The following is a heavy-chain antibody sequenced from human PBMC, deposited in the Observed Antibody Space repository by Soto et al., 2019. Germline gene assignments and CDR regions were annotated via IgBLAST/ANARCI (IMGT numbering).Heavy chain of an antibody. D-gene: IGHD3-10*01. J-gene: IGHJ4*02. CDR3: AKERRYYGSGSYAFDY. V-gene: IGHV3-9*01. CDR2: ISWNSGSI. CDR1: GFTFDDYA. Sequence: EVQLVESGGGLVQPGRSLRLSCAASGFTFDDYAMHWVRQAPGKGLEWVSGISWNSGSIGYADSVKGRFTISRDNAKNSLYLQMNSLRAEDTALYYCAKERRYYGSGSYAFDYWGQGTLVTVS.